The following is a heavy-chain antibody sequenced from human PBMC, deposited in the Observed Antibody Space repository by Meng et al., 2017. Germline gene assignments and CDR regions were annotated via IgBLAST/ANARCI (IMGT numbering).Heavy chain of an antibody. Sequence: GESLKISCAASGFTFSSYWMSWVRQAPGKGLEWVANIKQDGSEKYYVDSVKGRFTISRDNAKNSLYLQMNSLRAEDTAVYYCARDRSRYLSGMDVWGRGPTVTVSS. V-gene: IGHV3-7*01. J-gene: IGHJ6*02. CDR1: GFTFSSYW. CDR2: IKQDGSEK. D-gene: IGHD1-14*01. CDR3: ARDRSRYLSGMDV.